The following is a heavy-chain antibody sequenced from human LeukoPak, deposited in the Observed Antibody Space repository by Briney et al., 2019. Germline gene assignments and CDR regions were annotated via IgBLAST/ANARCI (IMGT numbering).Heavy chain of an antibody. CDR3: AREGGTGEFDY. J-gene: IGHJ4*02. CDR1: GFTFSSYS. Sequence: GSLRLSCAAPGFTFSSYSMNWVRQAPGKGLEWVSSISSSSSYIYYADSVKGRFTISRDNAKNSLYLQMNSLRAEDTAVYYCAREGGTGEFDYWGQGTLVTVSS. D-gene: IGHD3/OR15-3a*01. V-gene: IGHV3-21*01. CDR2: ISSSSSYI.